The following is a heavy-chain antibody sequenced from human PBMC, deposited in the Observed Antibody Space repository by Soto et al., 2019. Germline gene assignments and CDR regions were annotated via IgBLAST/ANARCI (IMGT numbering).Heavy chain of an antibody. J-gene: IGHJ4*02. CDR1: GFTFSSYS. CDR2: ISSSSSYI. CDR3: AKGRLFTLDYSNYVRGGIDFDY. D-gene: IGHD4-4*01. Sequence: PGGSLRLSCAASGFTFSSYSMNWVRQAPGKGLEWVSSISSSSSYIYYADSVKGRFTISRDNAKNSLYLQMNSLRAEDTAVYYCAKGRLFTLDYSNYVRGGIDFDYWGQGTLVTVSS. V-gene: IGHV3-21*01.